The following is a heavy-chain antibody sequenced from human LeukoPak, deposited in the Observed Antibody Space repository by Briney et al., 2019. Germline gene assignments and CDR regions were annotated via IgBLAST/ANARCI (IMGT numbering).Heavy chain of an antibody. Sequence: ASVKVSCKASGYTFTDYYMHWVRQAPGQGLEWMGWINPNSGGRKHAQKLQGRVTLTRDTSISTAYMELSSLRSDDTAVCYCASSLISAAGTSFDSWGQGTLVTVSS. V-gene: IGHV1-2*02. D-gene: IGHD6-13*01. J-gene: IGHJ4*02. CDR2: INPNSGGR. CDR1: GYTFTDYY. CDR3: ASSLISAAGTSFDS.